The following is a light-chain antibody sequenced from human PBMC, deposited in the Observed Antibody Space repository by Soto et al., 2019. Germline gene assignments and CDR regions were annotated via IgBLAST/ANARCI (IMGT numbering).Light chain of an antibody. CDR2: DAS. V-gene: IGKV3-11*01. CDR1: HNVDIY. Sequence: EVVLTQSPDILSLSPGERATLSCRTSHNVDIYVAWYQQKPGQAPRLHIYDASTRVTGIPTRFSGSGSGTDFTLTNSSLEPEDFAVYYCQQRKHWPPLTFGGGTKVEIK. CDR3: QQRKHWPPLT. J-gene: IGKJ4*01.